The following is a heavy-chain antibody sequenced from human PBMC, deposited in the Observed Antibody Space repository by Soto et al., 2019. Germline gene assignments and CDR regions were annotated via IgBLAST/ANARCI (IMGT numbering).Heavy chain of an antibody. V-gene: IGHV3-33*01. D-gene: IGHD6-19*01. J-gene: IGHJ3*02. CDR2: IWYDGSNK. Sequence: QVQLVESGGGVVQPGRSLRLSCAASGFTFSSYGMNWVRQAPGKGLEWVAVIWYDGSNKYYADSVKGRFTISRDNSKNTLYLQMNSLRAEDTAVYYCARTYSSGWDDAFDIWGQGTMVTVSS. CDR3: ARTYSSGWDDAFDI. CDR1: GFTFSSYG.